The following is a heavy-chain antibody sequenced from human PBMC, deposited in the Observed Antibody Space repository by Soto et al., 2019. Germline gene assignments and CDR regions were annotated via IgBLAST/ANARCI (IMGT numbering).Heavy chain of an antibody. D-gene: IGHD6-13*01. CDR3: AKGEGSSWYRVYYYYGTDV. V-gene: IGHV3-30*18. Sequence: GESLRLSCPASAFTFSSYFMHWVRQAPDKGLEWVAVISYDGSNKYYADSVKGRFTISRDNSKNTLYLQMNSLRAEDTAVYYCAKGEGSSWYRVYYYYGTDVWGQGTTVTAP. J-gene: IGHJ6*02. CDR2: ISYDGSNK. CDR1: AFTFSSYF.